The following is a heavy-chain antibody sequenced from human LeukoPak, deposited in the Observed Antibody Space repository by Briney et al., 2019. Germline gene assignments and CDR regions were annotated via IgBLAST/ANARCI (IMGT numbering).Heavy chain of an antibody. D-gene: IGHD3-3*01. CDR1: GASVTSGSFY. Sequence: SETLSLTCIVSGASVTSGSFYWSWIRQPPGKGLEWIGCVDYSGSTNYDPSRRGRVTISLDTSNKQFSLKLTSMTAADTAVYYCARTGRFLEWASDYWGQGTMVTVSS. CDR3: ARTGRFLEWASDY. CDR2: VDYSGST. V-gene: IGHV4-61*01. J-gene: IGHJ4*02.